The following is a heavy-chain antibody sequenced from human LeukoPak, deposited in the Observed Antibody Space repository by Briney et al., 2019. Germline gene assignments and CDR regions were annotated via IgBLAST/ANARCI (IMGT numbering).Heavy chain of an antibody. D-gene: IGHD4-17*01. CDR1: GGSINNYS. CDR3: ARGGDYGDLRYFDY. CDR2: ISYPRSI. Sequence: PLETLSLTCTVSGGSINNYSWRWIRQTPGKGLERIGYISYPRSINYTPSLKSRVAFSVDTSTSQSSRKLSCVTAAETAVYYCARGGDYGDLRYFDYWGQGTLVTVSP. J-gene: IGHJ4*02. V-gene: IGHV4-59*01.